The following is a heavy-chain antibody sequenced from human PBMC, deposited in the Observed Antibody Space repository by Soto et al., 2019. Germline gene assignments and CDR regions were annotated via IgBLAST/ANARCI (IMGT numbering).Heavy chain of an antibody. CDR1: GFTFSSYA. CDR3: AREWSAAGTSLDY. Sequence: VGSLRLSCAASGFTFSSYAMHWVRQAPGKGLEWVAVISYDGSNKYYADSVKGRFTISRDNSKNTLYLQMNSLRAEDTAVYYCAREWSAAGTSLDYWGQGTLVTVS. J-gene: IGHJ4*02. D-gene: IGHD6-13*01. CDR2: ISYDGSNK. V-gene: IGHV3-30-3*01.